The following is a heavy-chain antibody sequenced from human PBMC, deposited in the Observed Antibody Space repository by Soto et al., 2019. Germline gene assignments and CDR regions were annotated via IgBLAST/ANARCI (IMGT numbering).Heavy chain of an antibody. V-gene: IGHV3-21*01. Sequence: PGGSLRLSCAASGFTFSSYSMNWVRQAPGKGLEWVSSISSSSSYIYYADSVKGRFTISRDNAKNSLYLQMNSLRAEDTAVYYCARMLVVVGASLDYWGQGTLVTVSS. CDR1: GFTFSSYS. CDR2: ISSSSSYI. CDR3: ARMLVVVGASLDY. D-gene: IGHD1-26*01. J-gene: IGHJ4*02.